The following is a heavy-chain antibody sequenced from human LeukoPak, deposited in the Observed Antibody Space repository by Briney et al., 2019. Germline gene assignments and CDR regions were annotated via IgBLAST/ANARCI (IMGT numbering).Heavy chain of an antibody. CDR3: AKGVGQQLATAPFDY. V-gene: IGHV3-23*01. CDR2: ISGSGGST. Sequence: GGSLRLSCSASGFTFSSYAMIWLRQAPGKGLEGVSAISGSGGSTYYADTVKGRFTISRANSETTLYLQMSSLRAEDRAVYYCAKGVGQQLATAPFDYWGQGTLVTVSS. J-gene: IGHJ4*02. CDR1: GFTFSSYA. D-gene: IGHD6-13*01.